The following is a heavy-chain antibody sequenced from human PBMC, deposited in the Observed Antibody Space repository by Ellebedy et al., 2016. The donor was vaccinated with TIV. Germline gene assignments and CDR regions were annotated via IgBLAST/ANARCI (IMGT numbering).Heavy chain of an antibody. V-gene: IGHV4-39*01. CDR1: GGSVSSTRYY. CDR3: ARTDPWQPIDD. D-gene: IGHD2-21*02. Sequence: MPGGSLRLSCSVSGGSVSSTRYYWAWIRQPPGKGLEYIGSVYYSGSPSYNPSFKSRVTLSADTSKKQFSLNLRTVTAADTAVYYCARTDPWQPIDDWGQGILVSVSS. CDR2: VYYSGSP. J-gene: IGHJ4*02.